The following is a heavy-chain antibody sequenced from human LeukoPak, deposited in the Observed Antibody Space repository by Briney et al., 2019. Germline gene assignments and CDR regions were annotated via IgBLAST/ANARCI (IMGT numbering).Heavy chain of an antibody. CDR2: IYYSGST. CDR1: GGSISSSSYY. D-gene: IGHD3-10*01. J-gene: IGHJ4*02. Sequence: SETLSLTCRVSGGSISSSSYYWGWIRQPPGKGPEWTGSIYYSGSTYYNPSLKSRVTISVDTSKTQFSLKLSSVTAADTAVYYCARHYMVRGLKPFDYWGQGTLVTVSS. V-gene: IGHV4-39*01. CDR3: ARHYMVRGLKPFDY.